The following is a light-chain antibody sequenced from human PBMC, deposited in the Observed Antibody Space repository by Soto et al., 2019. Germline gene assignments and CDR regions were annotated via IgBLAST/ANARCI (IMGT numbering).Light chain of an antibody. J-gene: IGKJ4*01. V-gene: IGKV4-1*01. CDR1: QSVLHSSNNKNY. Sequence: DIVMTQSPDSLAVSLGERATINCKSSQSVLHSSNNKNYLAWYQQKPGKPPKLLFNWASTRESGVPDRFSGSGSGTDVTLTISSLQAEDVAVYYCQQYYSTPLTFGGGTKVEIK. CDR2: WAS. CDR3: QQYYSTPLT.